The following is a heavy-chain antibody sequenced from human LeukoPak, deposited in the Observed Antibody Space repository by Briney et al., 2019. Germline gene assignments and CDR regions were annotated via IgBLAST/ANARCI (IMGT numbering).Heavy chain of an antibody. Sequence: ASVKVSCKVSGYTLAEVTIQWVRLAPGKGLEWMGGFDPEDGETFYAQKFQGRVSMTEDTSTDTANMDLSSLRSEDTAVYYCATGGTYYYGNTTYHTFDYWVQGTLLTVSS. V-gene: IGHV1-24*01. CDR1: GYTLAEVT. J-gene: IGHJ4*02. CDR2: FDPEDGET. CDR3: ATGGTYYYGNTTYHTFDY. D-gene: IGHD3-10*01.